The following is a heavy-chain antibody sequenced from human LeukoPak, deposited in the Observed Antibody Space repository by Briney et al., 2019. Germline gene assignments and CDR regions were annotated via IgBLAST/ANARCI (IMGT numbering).Heavy chain of an antibody. CDR1: GGSISSYY. CDR2: IYYSGST. Sequence: SETLSLTCTVSGGSISSYYWSWIRQPPGKGLEWIGYIYYSGSTNYNPSLKSRVTISVDTSKNQFSLKLSSVTAADTAVYYCARGTVVKDYFDYWGQGTLVTVSS. V-gene: IGHV4-59*01. CDR3: ARGTVVKDYFDY. D-gene: IGHD4-23*01. J-gene: IGHJ4*02.